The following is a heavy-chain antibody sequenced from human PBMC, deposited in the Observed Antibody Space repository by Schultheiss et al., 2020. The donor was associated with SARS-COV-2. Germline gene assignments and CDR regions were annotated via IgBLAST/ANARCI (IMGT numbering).Heavy chain of an antibody. D-gene: IGHD4-17*01. CDR3: ASAGDYGDYVWISY. V-gene: IGHV1-2*06. J-gene: IGHJ4*02. CDR2: INPKTGAT. CDR1: GYTFTDYY. Sequence: ASVKVSCKTSGYTFTDYYMHWVRRAPGQGLEWVGRINPKTGATNYAQKFQARVTMTRETSITTAYMELSSLRSEDTAVYYCASAGDYGDYVWISYWGQGTLVTVSS.